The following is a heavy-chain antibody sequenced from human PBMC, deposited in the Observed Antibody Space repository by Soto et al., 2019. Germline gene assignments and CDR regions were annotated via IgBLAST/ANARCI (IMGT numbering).Heavy chain of an antibody. D-gene: IGHD3-22*01. CDR3: ARVTYYYDSSGTREAFDI. CDR2: ISGSGSNT. V-gene: IGHV3-23*01. CDR1: GFTSSSYA. J-gene: IGHJ3*02. Sequence: GGSLRLSCAASGFTSSSYAMSWVRQAPGKGLEWVSAISGSGSNTYYADSVKGRFTISRDNSKNTLYLQMNSLRDEDTAVYYCARVTYYYDSSGTREAFDIWGQGTMVTVSS.